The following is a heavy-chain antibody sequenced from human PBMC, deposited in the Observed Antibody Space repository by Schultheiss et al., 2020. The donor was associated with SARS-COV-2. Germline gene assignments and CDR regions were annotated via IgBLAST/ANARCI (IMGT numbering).Heavy chain of an antibody. CDR2: IHPDDSDT. CDR3: AKTVAGTGTYGFDY. D-gene: IGHD6-19*01. CDR1: GYRFISYW. V-gene: IGHV5-51*01. Sequence: GGSLRLSCKASGYRFISYWIGWVRQMPGKGLEWMGIIHPDDSDTRYSPSFQGQVTISADKSISTAYLQWSSLKASDTAMYYCAKTVAGTGTYGFDYWGQGTPVTVSS. J-gene: IGHJ4*02.